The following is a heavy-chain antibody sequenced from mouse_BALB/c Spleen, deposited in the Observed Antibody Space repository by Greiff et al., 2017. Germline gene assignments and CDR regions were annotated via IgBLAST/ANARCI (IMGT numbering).Heavy chain of an antibody. CDR1: GFTFSSYG. J-gene: IGHJ4*01. V-gene: IGHV5-6*01. CDR2: ISDGGSYT. CDR3: ARENENYAMDY. Sequence: EVKLMESGGDLVKPGGSLKLSCAASGFTFSSYGMSWVRQTPDKRLEWVATISDGGSYTYYPDSVKGRFTISRDNAKNNLYLQMSSLKSEDTAMYYCARENENYAMDYWGQGTSVTVSS.